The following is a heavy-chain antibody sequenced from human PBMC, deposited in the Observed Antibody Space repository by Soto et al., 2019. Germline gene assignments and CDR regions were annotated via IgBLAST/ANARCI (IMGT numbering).Heavy chain of an antibody. V-gene: IGHV4-31*03. D-gene: IGHD5-12*01. J-gene: IGHJ4*02. CDR2: ISYRGST. CDR3: ARERAGLPFIDF. Sequence: PSGTLSSTSSFSSASISRDGYHWSWIRQYPGKGLEWIGFISYRGSTSYNPSLWSRVSISVDTSQNQFSLKLSSVTAADTAVYYCARERAGLPFIDFWGQGNLVTVSA. CDR1: SASISRDGYH.